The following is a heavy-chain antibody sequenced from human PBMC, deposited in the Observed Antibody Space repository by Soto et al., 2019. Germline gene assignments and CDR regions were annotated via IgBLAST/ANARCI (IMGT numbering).Heavy chain of an antibody. J-gene: IGHJ6*03. CDR3: AKDPLDTYYYYYMDV. Sequence: GGSLRLSCAASGFTFSSYAMSWVRQAPGKGLEWVSAISGSGGSTYYADSVKGRFTISRDNSKNTLYLQMNSLRAEDTAVYYCAKDPLDTYYYYYMDVWGKGTTVTVSS. CDR2: ISGSGGST. V-gene: IGHV3-23*01. CDR1: GFTFSSYA. D-gene: IGHD3-9*01.